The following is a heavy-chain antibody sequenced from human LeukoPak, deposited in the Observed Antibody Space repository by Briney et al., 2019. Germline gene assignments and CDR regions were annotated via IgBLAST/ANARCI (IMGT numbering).Heavy chain of an antibody. CDR1: GYTFTSYY. D-gene: IGHD5-18*01. CDR2: INPSGGST. J-gene: IGHJ4*02. CDR3: ARDPIVDTAMVMDPTTDY. Sequence: ASVKVSCKASGYTFTSYYMHWVRQAPGQGLEWMGIINPSGGSTSYAQKFQGRVTMTRDTSASTVYMELSSLRSEDTAVYYCARDPIVDTAMVMDPTTDYWGQGTLVTVSS. V-gene: IGHV1-46*01.